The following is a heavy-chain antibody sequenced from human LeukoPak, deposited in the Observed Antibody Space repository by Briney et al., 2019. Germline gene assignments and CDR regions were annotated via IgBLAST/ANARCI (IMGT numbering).Heavy chain of an antibody. CDR3: ARGSHNFWSGFYSYGIDV. V-gene: IGHV1-8*03. CDR2: MNINSGST. CDR1: GYTFTSYG. D-gene: IGHD3-3*01. Sequence: GASVKVSCKASGYTFTSYGISWVRQAPGQGLEWMGWMNINSGSTGYAHQFQGRVTITMNTSITTAYMELSSLRSEDTAVYYCARGSHNFWSGFYSYGIDVWGQGTLVTVSS. J-gene: IGHJ4*02.